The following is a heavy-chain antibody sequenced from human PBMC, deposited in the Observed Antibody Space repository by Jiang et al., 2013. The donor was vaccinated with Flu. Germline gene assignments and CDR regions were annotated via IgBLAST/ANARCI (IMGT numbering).Heavy chain of an antibody. V-gene: IGHV3-48*03. D-gene: IGHD6-13*01. CDR1: GFTFRGSD. Sequence: VQLLESGGDLVQPGGSLRLSCVASGFTFRGSDLTWVRQGPGRGLEWVSYISGGGRTTYYADSVRGRFTISRDNAKNSLHLQLNNLRSEDTAVYFCARGGRPGYSSSPMNDWGQGPWSPSPQ. CDR2: ISGGGRTT. CDR3: ARGGRPGYSSSPMND. J-gene: IGHJ1*01.